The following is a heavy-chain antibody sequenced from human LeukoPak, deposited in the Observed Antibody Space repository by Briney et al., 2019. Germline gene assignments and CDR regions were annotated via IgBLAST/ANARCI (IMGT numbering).Heavy chain of an antibody. Sequence: GWPLRLSCAASGFTFSSYWMLWVHQAPGKGLEGVANIKQDGSEKYYVDSVKGRFTISRDNAKNSLYLQMNSLRAEDTAVYYCARARTRYSGSYGGAFDIWGQGTMVTVSS. V-gene: IGHV3-7*01. D-gene: IGHD1-26*01. CDR3: ARARTRYSGSYGGAFDI. J-gene: IGHJ3*02. CDR1: GFTFSSYW. CDR2: IKQDGSEK.